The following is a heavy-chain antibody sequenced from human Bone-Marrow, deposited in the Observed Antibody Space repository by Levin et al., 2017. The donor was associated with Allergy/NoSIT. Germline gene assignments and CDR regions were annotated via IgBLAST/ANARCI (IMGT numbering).Heavy chain of an antibody. CDR1: GFTFGDYA. V-gene: IGHV3-49*04. Sequence: GGSLRLSCTASGFTFGDYAMSWVRQAPGKGLEWVGFIRSKAYGGTTEYAASVKGRFTISRDDSKSIAYLQMNSLKTEDTAVYYCTRDSPTLWSIFGVVDHGMDVWGQGTTVTVSS. CDR3: TRDSPTLWSIFGVVDHGMDV. D-gene: IGHD3-3*01. CDR2: IRSKAYGGTT. J-gene: IGHJ6*02.